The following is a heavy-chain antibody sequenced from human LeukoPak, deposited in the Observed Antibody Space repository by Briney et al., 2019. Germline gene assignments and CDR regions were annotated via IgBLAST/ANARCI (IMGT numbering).Heavy chain of an antibody. Sequence: PSETLSLTCSVSGASVSSYHWGWIRQPPGKGLEWIGHIYYSGSPNYKPSLRSRVTMSVDTSKNQFSLRLDSVTAADTAFYYCATYYDNGVCYPYWGQGILVTVSS. D-gene: IGHD3-22*01. V-gene: IGHV4-59*08. J-gene: IGHJ4*02. CDR3: ATYYDNGVCYPY. CDR1: GASVSSYH. CDR2: IYYSGSP.